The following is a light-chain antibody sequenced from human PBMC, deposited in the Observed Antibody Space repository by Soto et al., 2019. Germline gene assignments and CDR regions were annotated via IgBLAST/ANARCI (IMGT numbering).Light chain of an antibody. J-gene: IGKJ2*01. CDR1: QSVSSGY. Sequence: EIVLTQSPGTLSLSPGERATLSCRASQSVSSGYLAWYQQKPGQAPSLLIYGASSRATGIPDRFSGSGSGTDFTLTISRLEPEDFAVYFCQQRSNWPPYTFGQGTKLEIK. CDR2: GAS. CDR3: QQRSNWPPYT. V-gene: IGKV3D-20*02.